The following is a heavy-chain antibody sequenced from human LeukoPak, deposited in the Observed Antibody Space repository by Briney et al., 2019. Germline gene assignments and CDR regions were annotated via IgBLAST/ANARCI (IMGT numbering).Heavy chain of an antibody. V-gene: IGHV3-23*01. CDR1: GFTFSNYA. Sequence: GGSLRLSCEASGFTFSNYAMSWVRQAPGKGLEWVSTLSVSGGSTYYADSVKGRFTISRDTSKNSLYLQMNSLRAEDTAVYYCAKSLYISCWYYDYWGQGTLVTVSS. CDR3: AKSLYISCWYYDY. CDR2: LSVSGGST. J-gene: IGHJ4*02. D-gene: IGHD6-13*01.